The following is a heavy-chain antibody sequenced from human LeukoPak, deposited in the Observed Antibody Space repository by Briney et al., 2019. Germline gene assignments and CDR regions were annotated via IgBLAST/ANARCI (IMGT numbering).Heavy chain of an antibody. CDR1: GGSISSYY. Sequence: PSETLSLTCTVSGGSISSYYWSWIRQPPGKGLEWIGYTYYSGTTKYNPSLMGRVSISVDTSKNQFSLRLSSVAAADTAVYYCARHGGSYFYYWGRGTLVTVSS. CDR2: TYYSGTT. D-gene: IGHD1-26*01. V-gene: IGHV4-59*08. J-gene: IGHJ4*02. CDR3: ARHGGSYFYY.